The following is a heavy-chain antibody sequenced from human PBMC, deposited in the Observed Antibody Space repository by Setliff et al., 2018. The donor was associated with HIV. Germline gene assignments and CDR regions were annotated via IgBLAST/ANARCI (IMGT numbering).Heavy chain of an antibody. V-gene: IGHV4-34*01. J-gene: IGHJ5*02. CDR3: ARGRPFWGRLWWFDP. D-gene: IGHD3-10*01. CDR2: INHSGST. Sequence: SETLSLTCAVYGGSFSGYYWGWIRQPPGKGLEWIGEINHSGSTNYNPSLKSRVTISVDTSKNQFSLKLSSVTAADTAVYYCARGRPFWGRLWWFDPWGQGTLVTLSS. CDR1: GGSFSGYY.